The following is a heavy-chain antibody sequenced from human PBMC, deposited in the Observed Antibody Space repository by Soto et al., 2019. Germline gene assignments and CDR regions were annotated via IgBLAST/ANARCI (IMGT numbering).Heavy chain of an antibody. Sequence: SETLSLTCTVSGGSISSSSYYWGWIRQPPGKGLEWIGSIYYSGSTYYNPSLKSRVTISVDTSKNQFSLKLSSVTAADTAVYYCARLTGDITGPGLWFGDEFDYWGQGTLVTVSS. J-gene: IGHJ4*02. CDR2: IYYSGST. V-gene: IGHV4-39*01. CDR1: GGSISSSSYY. CDR3: ARLTGDITGPGLWFGDEFDY. D-gene: IGHD3-10*01.